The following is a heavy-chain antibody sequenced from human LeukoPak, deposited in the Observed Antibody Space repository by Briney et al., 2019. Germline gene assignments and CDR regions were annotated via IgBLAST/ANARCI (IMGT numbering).Heavy chain of an antibody. V-gene: IGHV3-30*02. CDR1: RFQFWQQE. Sequence: GGGLRHSFAGPRFQFWQQEMDSGPRAPGKGEGGGAWIRYDGSDKNYADSVKGRFTISRDNSGNTLYLQMESLRGDDTALYYCAKDRSPLHMDVWGNGTTVTISS. D-gene: IGHD6-19*01. J-gene: IGHJ6*03. CDR2: IRYDGSDK. CDR3: AKDRSPLHMDV.